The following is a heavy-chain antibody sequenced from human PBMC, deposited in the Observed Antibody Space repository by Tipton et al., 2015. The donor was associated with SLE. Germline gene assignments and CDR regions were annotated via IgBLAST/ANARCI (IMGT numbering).Heavy chain of an antibody. CDR3: ARLRMGNWYFDL. CDR2: IFYSGST. V-gene: IGHV4-39*07. J-gene: IGHJ2*01. D-gene: IGHD7-27*01. CDR1: GDSISSSSHD. Sequence: TLSLTCTVSGDSISSSSHDWAWIRQPPGKGPEWIGNIFYSGSTYYTPSLKSRLTISVDTSKSQFSLRLSSVTAADTAVYFCARLRMGNWYFDLWGRGTLVTVSS.